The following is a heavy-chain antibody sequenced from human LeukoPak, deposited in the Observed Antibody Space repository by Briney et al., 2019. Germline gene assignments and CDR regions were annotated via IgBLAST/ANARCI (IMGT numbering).Heavy chain of an antibody. J-gene: IGHJ6*03. CDR1: GYTFTSYD. V-gene: IGHV1-8*01. CDR2: MNPNSGNT. D-gene: IGHD6-13*01. Sequence: ASVKVSCKASGYTFTSYDINWVRQATGQGLEWMGWMNPNSGNTGYAQKFQGRVTTTRNTSISTAYMELSSLRSEDTAVYYCAKTIAAIALRYYYMDVWGKGTTVTVSS. CDR3: AKTIAAIALRYYYMDV.